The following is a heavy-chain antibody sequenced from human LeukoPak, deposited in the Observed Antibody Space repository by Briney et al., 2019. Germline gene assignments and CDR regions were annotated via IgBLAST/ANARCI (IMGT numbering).Heavy chain of an antibody. CDR3: ARLFSRGWEYHFGLDV. V-gene: IGHV4-39*01. Sequence: SETLSLTCTVSGGSISTDASYWACIRQPPGKGLEWIGNIYYSGSTYYSSSLKSRVTLSVDTSKNQLYLQMSSVTAADTAVFYCARLFSRGWEYHFGLDVWGQGTTVTVS. D-gene: IGHD6-19*01. CDR1: GGSISTDASY. CDR2: IYYSGST. J-gene: IGHJ6*02.